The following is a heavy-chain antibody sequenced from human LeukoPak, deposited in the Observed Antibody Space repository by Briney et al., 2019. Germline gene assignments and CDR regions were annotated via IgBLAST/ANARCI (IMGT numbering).Heavy chain of an antibody. CDR2: IYYSGST. CDR3: ARGLYGGNNYYYYYMDV. D-gene: IGHD4-23*01. Sequence: PSETLSLTCTVSGGSISSYYWSWIRQPPGKGLEWIGYIYYSGSTNYNPSLKSRVTISVDTSKNQFSLKLSSVTAADTAVYYCARGLYGGNNYYYYYMDVWGKGTTVTVSS. CDR1: GGSISSYY. V-gene: IGHV4-59*01. J-gene: IGHJ6*03.